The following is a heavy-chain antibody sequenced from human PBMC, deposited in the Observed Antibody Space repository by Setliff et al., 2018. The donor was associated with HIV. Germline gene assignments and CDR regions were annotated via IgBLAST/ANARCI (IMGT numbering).Heavy chain of an antibody. V-gene: IGHV3-23*01. CDR2: ISGSGTIT. D-gene: IGHD3-22*01. Sequence: PGGSLRLSCAASGFTFSSYAMSWVRQAPGKGLEWVSGISGSGTITYYADSVKGRFTISRDNSKNTLYLQMNSLRAEDTAVYYCAKLNGGYDSSGYFPDYWGQGTLVTVSS. CDR1: GFTFSSYA. J-gene: IGHJ4*02. CDR3: AKLNGGYDSSGYFPDY.